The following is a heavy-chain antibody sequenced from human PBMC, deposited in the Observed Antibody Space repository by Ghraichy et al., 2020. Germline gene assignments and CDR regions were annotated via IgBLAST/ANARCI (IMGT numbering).Heavy chain of an antibody. CDR1: GYTFTGYY. V-gene: IGHV1-2*04. Sequence: ASVKVSCKASGYTFTGYYIHWVRQAPGQGLEWMGWINPNSGGTNYAQKFQGWVTMTRDTSISTAYMELNRLRSDDTAVYYCARARGRGVAAAGKYWFDPWGQGTLVTVSS. D-gene: IGHD6-13*01. CDR2: INPNSGGT. CDR3: ARARGRGVAAAGKYWFDP. J-gene: IGHJ5*02.